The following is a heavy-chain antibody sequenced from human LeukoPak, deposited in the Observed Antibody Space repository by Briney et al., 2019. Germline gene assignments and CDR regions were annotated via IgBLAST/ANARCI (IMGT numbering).Heavy chain of an antibody. D-gene: IGHD1-14*01. Sequence: GASVKVSCKASGGTFSSYAISWVRQAPGQGLEWMGGIIPIFGTANYAQKFQGRVTITADESTSTAYMELNSLRAEDTAVYYCAKVEPELDYWGQGTLVTVSS. CDR1: GGTFSSYA. CDR2: IIPIFGTA. CDR3: AKVEPELDY. J-gene: IGHJ4*02. V-gene: IGHV1-69*13.